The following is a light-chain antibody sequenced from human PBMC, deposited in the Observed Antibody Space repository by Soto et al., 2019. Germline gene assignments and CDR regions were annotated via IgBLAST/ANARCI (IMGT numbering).Light chain of an antibody. CDR3: QHYGSSPPR. CDR1: QSVSSSY. Sequence: DIVMTQSPATLSVSPGERATLSCRASQSVSSSYLAWYQQKPGKPPRLLIYAASSRPTGIPARFSGSGSGTDFTLTIRRLQPEDFAAYYCQHYGSSPPRFGGGTKVDIK. J-gene: IGKJ4*02. CDR2: AAS. V-gene: IGKV3-20*01.